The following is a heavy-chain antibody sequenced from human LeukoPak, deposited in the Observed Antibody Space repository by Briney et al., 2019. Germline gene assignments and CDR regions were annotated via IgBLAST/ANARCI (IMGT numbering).Heavy chain of an antibody. CDR1: GYTFTSYA. CDR2: ISYDETNK. J-gene: IGHJ5*02. V-gene: IGHV3-30*04. CDR3: AKSSDGSTSFDQ. Sequence: SCKASGYTFTSYAMNWVRQAPGKGLEWVAVISYDETNKYYVDSVKGWFTISRDNSKNTLYLQINSLRAEDMALYYCAKSSDGSTSFDQWGQGTLVTVSS. D-gene: IGHD2-2*01.